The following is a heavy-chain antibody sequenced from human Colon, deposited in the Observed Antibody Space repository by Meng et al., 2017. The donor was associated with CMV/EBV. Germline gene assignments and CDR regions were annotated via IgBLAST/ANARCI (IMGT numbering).Heavy chain of an antibody. D-gene: IGHD3-22*01. CDR2: ISSSSSYI. J-gene: IGHJ4*02. CDR3: ARDLAPQSDYYDSSGYYYLPKGFDY. Sequence: LVRQAPCKGLEWLSSISSSSSYIYHADSMKGRFTISRDNAKNSLYLQMNSLRAEDTAVYYCARDLAPQSDYYDSSGYYYLPKGFDYWGQGTLVTVSS. V-gene: IGHV3-21*01.